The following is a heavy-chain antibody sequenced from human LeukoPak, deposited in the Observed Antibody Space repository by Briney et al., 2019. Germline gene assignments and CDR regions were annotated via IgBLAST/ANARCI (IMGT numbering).Heavy chain of an antibody. J-gene: IGHJ4*02. CDR2: ISAYNGNT. CDR1: GYTFTSYG. CDR3: ARDGRVYYYDSSGYYALSY. Sequence: ASVKVPCKASGYTFTSYGISWVRQAPGQGLEWMGWISAYNGNTNYAQKLQGRVTMTTDTSTSTAYMELRSLRSDDTAVYYCARDGRVYYYDSSGYYALSYWGQGTLVTVSS. D-gene: IGHD3-22*01. V-gene: IGHV1-18*01.